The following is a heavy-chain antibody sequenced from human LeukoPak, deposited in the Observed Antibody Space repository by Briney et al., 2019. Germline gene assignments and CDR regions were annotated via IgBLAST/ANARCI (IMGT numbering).Heavy chain of an antibody. CDR2: IYYSGST. J-gene: IGHJ4*02. V-gene: IGHV4-59*01. CDR1: SRSISSYY. CDR3: ARDSPSGSYDY. Sequence: SETLSLTCTFSSRSISSYYWSWIRQPPGKGLEWIGYIYYSGSTNYNPSLKSRATISVDTSKNQFFLKLSSVTAADTAVYYCARDSPSGSYDYWGQGTLVTVSS. D-gene: IGHD1-26*01.